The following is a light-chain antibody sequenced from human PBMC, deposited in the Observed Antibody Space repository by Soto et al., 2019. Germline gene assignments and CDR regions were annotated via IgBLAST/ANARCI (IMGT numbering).Light chain of an antibody. CDR1: SSDVGGYDY. J-gene: IGLJ1*01. CDR3: SSYRDTSKLV. V-gene: IGLV2-14*01. Sequence: QSALTQPASVSASPGQSITISCSGSSSDVGGYDYVSWYQQHPGKAPKLMIYEVSNRPSGVSDRFSGSKSGNTASLTISGLHADDEADYYCSSYRDTSKLVFGPGTKLTVL. CDR2: EVS.